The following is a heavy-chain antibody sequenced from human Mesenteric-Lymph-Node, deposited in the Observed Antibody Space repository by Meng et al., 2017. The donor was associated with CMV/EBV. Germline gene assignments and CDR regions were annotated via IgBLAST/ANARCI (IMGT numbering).Heavy chain of an antibody. CDR2: ISGSGGST. CDR3: AKDPSHAYYYYGMDV. V-gene: IGHV3-23*01. D-gene: IGHD2-2*01. CDR1: GFTFSSYA. J-gene: IGHJ6*02. Sequence: GGSLRLSCAASGFTFSSYAMSWVRQAPGKGLEWVSVISGSGGSTYYADSVKGRFTISRDNSKNTLYLQMNSLRAEDTAVYYCAKDPSHAYYYYGMDVWGQGTTVTVSS.